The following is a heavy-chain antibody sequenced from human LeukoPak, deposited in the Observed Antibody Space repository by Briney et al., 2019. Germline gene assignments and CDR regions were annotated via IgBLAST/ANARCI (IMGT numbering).Heavy chain of an antibody. V-gene: IGHV3-11*04. CDR3: ARESRRVGEGDFDY. J-gene: IGHJ4*02. D-gene: IGHD1-26*01. Sequence: GGSLRLSCAASGFTFSDYYMSWIRQAPGKGLAWVSYITSSGSTIYYADSVKGRFTISRDNAKNSLYLQMNSLRAEDTAVYYCARESRRVGEGDFDYWGQGTLVTVSS. CDR1: GFTFSDYY. CDR2: ITSSGSTI.